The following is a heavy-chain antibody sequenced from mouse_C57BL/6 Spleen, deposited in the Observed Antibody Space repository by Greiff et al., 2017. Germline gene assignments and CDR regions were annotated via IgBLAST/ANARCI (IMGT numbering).Heavy chain of an antibody. CDR3: AGTDYGSSFGY. Sequence: QVHVQQSGAELVKPGASVKISCKASGYAFSSYWMNWVKQRPGTGLEWIGQIYPGDGDTNYNGKFKGKATLTADKSSSTAYMQLSSLTSEDSAVYFCAGTDYGSSFGYWGQGTTLTVSS. D-gene: IGHD1-1*01. CDR2: IYPGDGDT. V-gene: IGHV1-80*01. CDR1: GYAFSSYW. J-gene: IGHJ2*01.